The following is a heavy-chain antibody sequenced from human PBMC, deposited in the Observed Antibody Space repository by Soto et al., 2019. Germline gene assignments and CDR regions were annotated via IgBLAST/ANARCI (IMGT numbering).Heavy chain of an antibody. CDR2: IYRDGNT. Sequence: EVQLVESGGGLIQPGGSLRLSCAVSGFTVSTNYTTWVRQAPGKGLDWVSLIYRDGNTYYADSVKGRFTISRDNSKNTLYLEMNSLRVDDTAVYYCARGGGSFDNWGQGTLVTVSS. CDR1: GFTVSTNY. J-gene: IGHJ4*02. V-gene: IGHV3-53*01. D-gene: IGHD3-16*01. CDR3: ARGGGSFDN.